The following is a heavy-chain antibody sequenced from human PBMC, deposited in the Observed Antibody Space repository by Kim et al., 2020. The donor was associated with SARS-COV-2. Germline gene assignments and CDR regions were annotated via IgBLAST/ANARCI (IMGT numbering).Heavy chain of an antibody. CDR1: GFTFSSYG. Sequence: GGSLRLSCAASGFTFSSYGMHWVRQAPGKGLEWVAVIWYDGSNKYYADSVKGRFTISRDNSKNTLYLQMNSLRAEDTAVYYCARDTGPPTSSTPGWFDPWGQGTLVTVSS. CDR2: IWYDGSNK. CDR3: ARDTGPPTSSTPGWFDP. J-gene: IGHJ5*02. V-gene: IGHV3-33*01. D-gene: IGHD4-4*01.